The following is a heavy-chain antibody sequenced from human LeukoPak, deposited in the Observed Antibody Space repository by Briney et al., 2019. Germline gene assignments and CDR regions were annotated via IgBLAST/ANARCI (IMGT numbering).Heavy chain of an antibody. CDR1: GGSISSTSYY. J-gene: IGHJ4*02. CDR2: IYSSGST. Sequence: SETLSLTCAVSGGSISSTSYYWGWIRQPPGKGLEWIGSIYSSGSTYYSPSLKSRVTISEDTSKAHFSLKLSSVTAADTAVYYCGRAPDYWGQGTLVTVSS. V-gene: IGHV4-39*02. CDR3: GRAPDY.